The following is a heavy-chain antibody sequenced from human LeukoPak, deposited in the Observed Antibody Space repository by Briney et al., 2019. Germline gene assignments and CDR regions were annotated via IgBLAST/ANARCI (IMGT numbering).Heavy chain of an antibody. CDR1: GYTFTGYY. CDR2: INPNNGNT. J-gene: IGHJ3*02. CDR3: ARDSAYCGGDCPMGDAFDI. V-gene: IGHV1-18*04. Sequence: ASVKVSCKASGYTFTGYYMHWVRQAPGQGLEWMGWINPNNGNTNYAQKLQGRVTMTTDTSTSTAYMELRSLRSDDTAVYYCARDSAYCGGDCPMGDAFDIWGQGTMVTVSS. D-gene: IGHD2-21*02.